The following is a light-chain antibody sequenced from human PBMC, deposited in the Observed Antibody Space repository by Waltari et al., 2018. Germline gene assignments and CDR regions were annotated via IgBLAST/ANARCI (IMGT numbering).Light chain of an antibody. Sequence: SDVLTQPTSVSVAPGQTATITCGGNNIGRKQRHGYQQKPGQAPVLVAYHDSDRPSGIPERFSGSNSGNTATLTISRVGAGDEACYYCQVWDSSSDHYVFGTGTKVTVL. V-gene: IGLV3-21*02. CDR3: QVWDSSSDHYV. CDR2: HDS. J-gene: IGLJ1*01. CDR1: NIGRKQ.